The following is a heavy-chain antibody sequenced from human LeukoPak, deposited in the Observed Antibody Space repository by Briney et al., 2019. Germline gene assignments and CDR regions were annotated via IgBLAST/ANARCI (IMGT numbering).Heavy chain of an antibody. Sequence: GGSLRLSCAASGFTFDDYAMHWVRQAPGKGLEWVSRISWNSGIIDYADSVQGRFTISRDNAKNTLFLQMNSLRVEDTALYYCVSGDYGNYWGQGTLVTVSS. CDR2: ISWNSGII. CDR3: VSGDYGNY. V-gene: IGHV3-9*01. D-gene: IGHD4-17*01. J-gene: IGHJ4*02. CDR1: GFTFDDYA.